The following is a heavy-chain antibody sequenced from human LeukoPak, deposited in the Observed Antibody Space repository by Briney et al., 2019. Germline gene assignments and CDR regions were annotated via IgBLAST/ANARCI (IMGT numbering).Heavy chain of an antibody. J-gene: IGHJ4*02. CDR1: GYSFTSYW. V-gene: IGHV5-51*01. Sequence: GESLKISCKGSGYSFTSYWIGWVRQMPGKGLEWMGIIYPGDSDTRYSPSFQGQVTISADKSISTAYLQWSSLKASDTAMYYCARLTGFSSRGVGYFDYWGQGTLVTVSS. CDR3: ARLTGFSSRGVGYFDY. D-gene: IGHD6-13*01. CDR2: IYPGDSDT.